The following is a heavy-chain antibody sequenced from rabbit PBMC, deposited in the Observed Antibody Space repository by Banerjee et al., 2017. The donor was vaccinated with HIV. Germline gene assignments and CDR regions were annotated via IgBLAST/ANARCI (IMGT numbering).Heavy chain of an antibody. V-gene: IGHV1S39*01. CDR3: ARGGYSGGDGYDL. J-gene: IGHJ4*01. CDR2: IDPVFGST. CDR1: GFDFSSYG. D-gene: IGHD1-1*01. Sequence: QEQLVESGGGLVQPEGSLTLTCKASGFDFSSYGVSWVRQAPGKGLEWIGYIDPVFGSTYYASWVNGRFTISKTSSTTVTLQMTSLTGADTATYFCARGGYSGGDGYDLWGPGTLVTVS.